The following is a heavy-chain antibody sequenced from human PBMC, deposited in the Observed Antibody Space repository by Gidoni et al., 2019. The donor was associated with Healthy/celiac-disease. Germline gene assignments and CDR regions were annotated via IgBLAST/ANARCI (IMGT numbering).Heavy chain of an antibody. D-gene: IGHD3-22*01. Sequence: EVQLLESGGGLVQPGGSLRLSCAASGFTFSSYAMSWVRQAPGKGLEWVSAISGSGGSTYYADSVKGRFTISRDNSKNTLYLQMNSLRAEDTAVYYCAKKSGYRIVVVITHFDYWGQGTLVTVSS. CDR2: ISGSGGST. CDR3: AKKSGYRIVVVITHFDY. J-gene: IGHJ4*02. CDR1: GFTFSSYA. V-gene: IGHV3-23*01.